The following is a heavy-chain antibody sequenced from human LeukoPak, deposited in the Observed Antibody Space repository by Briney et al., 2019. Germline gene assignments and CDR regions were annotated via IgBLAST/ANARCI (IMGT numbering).Heavy chain of an antibody. J-gene: IGHJ4*02. CDR2: ISGSGGST. V-gene: IGHV3-23*01. Sequence: AGGSLRLSGAASGFTFSSYAMSWVRQAPGKGLEWVSAISGSGGSTYYADSVKGRFTISRDNSKNTLYLQMNSLRAEDTAVYYCAKDPYSGSYFDYWGQGTLVTVSS. CDR1: GFTFSSYA. D-gene: IGHD1-26*01. CDR3: AKDPYSGSYFDY.